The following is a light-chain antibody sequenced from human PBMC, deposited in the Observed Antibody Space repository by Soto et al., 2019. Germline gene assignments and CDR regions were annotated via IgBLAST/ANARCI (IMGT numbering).Light chain of an antibody. CDR3: GTWDSSLSAVV. J-gene: IGLJ2*01. Sequence: QSVLTQPPSVSAAPGQKVTISCSGSSSNIGNNHVSWHQQLPGTAPKLLIYDNNKRPSGIPDRFFGSKSGTSATLGITGLQTGDEAYYYCGTWDSSLSAVVLGGGTKLTVL. CDR1: SSNIGNNH. V-gene: IGLV1-51*01. CDR2: DNN.